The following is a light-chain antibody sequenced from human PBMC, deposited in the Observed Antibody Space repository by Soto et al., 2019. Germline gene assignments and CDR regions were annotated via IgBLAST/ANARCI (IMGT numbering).Light chain of an antibody. V-gene: IGKV3-20*01. CDR1: QTLTNIS. Sequence: DIVLTQSPGTLSVSPGERATLSCRASQTLTNISLAWYQQGPGQAPRLLVYEASSRATGISNRFSGSGSGSDFTLTINQLETGDSAVYYCQQYGHSPLTFGGGTKVEIK. CDR3: QQYGHSPLT. J-gene: IGKJ4*01. CDR2: EAS.